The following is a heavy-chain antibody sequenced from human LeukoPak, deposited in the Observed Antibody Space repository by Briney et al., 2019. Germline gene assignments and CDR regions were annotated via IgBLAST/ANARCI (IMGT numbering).Heavy chain of an antibody. CDR1: GYTFTSYY. CDR2: INPSGGST. J-gene: IGHJ4*02. D-gene: IGHD3-9*01. CDR3: ARPAGAIGDILTGYPTFQSARFDY. V-gene: IGHV1-46*01. Sequence: GESLKISCKASGYTFTSYYMHWVRQAPGQGLEWMGIINPSGGSTSYAQKFQGRVTMTRDTSTSTVYMELSSLRSEDTAVYYCARPAGAIGDILTGYPTFQSARFDYWGQGTLVTVSS.